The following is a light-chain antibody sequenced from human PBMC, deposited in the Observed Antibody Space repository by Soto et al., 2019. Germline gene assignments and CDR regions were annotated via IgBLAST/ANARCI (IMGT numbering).Light chain of an antibody. Sequence: EIVLTQSPGTLSLSPGERATLYCRASQSVSSSYLAWYQQKPGQAPRLLIYGASSRATGIPDRFSGSGSGTDFTLTISRLEPEDFAVYYCQQYGSSPPTLTFGGGTKVEFK. CDR2: GAS. J-gene: IGKJ4*01. V-gene: IGKV3-20*01. CDR3: QQYGSSPPTLT. CDR1: QSVSSSY.